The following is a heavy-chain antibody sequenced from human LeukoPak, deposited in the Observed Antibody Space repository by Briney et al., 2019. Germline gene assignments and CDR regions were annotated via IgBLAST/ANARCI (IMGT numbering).Heavy chain of an antibody. CDR2: INPSGGST. V-gene: IGHV1-46*01. CDR1: GYTFTSYY. CDR3: ARQAVPAAISFADRYFDY. Sequence: ASVKVSCKASGYTFTSYYMHWVRQAPGQVLEWMGIINPSGGSTSYAQKFQGRVTMTRDMSTSTVYMELSSLRSEDTAVYYCARQAVPAAISFADRYFDYWGQGTLVTVSS. J-gene: IGHJ4*02. D-gene: IGHD2-2*02.